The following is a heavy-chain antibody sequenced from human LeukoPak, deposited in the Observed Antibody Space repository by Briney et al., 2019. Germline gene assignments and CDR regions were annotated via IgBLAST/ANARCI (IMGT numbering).Heavy chain of an antibody. CDR3: ARDGPQGVGWLDY. V-gene: IGHV4-59*01. CDR2: ISYSGST. D-gene: IGHD6-19*01. CDR1: GGSISNYY. Sequence: SETLSLTCTVSGGSISNYYWSWIRQPPGKGLEWIGYISYSGSTDYNPSLKSRVTISVDTSKTHFSLKLNSVTAADTAVYYCARDGPQGVGWLDYWGQGTLITVSS. J-gene: IGHJ4*02.